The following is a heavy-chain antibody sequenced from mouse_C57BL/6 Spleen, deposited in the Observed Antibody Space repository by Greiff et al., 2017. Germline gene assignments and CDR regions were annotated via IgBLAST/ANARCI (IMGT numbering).Heavy chain of an antibody. V-gene: IGHV14-2*01. CDR1: GFHIQAYY. Sequence: EVQLQQSGAELVKPGASVKLSCTASGFHIQAYYMPWVKQRTDQGLEWIGRIDPEDGETKYAPKFQGKATITADTSSNTAYLQLSSLPSEDTAVYYCAGDDYDEGWFAYWGQGTLVTVSA. D-gene: IGHD2-4*01. CDR2: IDPEDGET. J-gene: IGHJ3*01. CDR3: AGDDYDEGWFAY.